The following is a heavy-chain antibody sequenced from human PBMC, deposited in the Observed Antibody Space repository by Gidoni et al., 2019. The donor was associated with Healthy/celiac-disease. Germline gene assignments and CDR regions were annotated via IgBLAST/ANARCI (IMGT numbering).Heavy chain of an antibody. CDR1: GFTFSSYG. D-gene: IGHD3-16*01. CDR3: ARDGAGGAFDI. J-gene: IGHJ3*02. Sequence: QVQLVESGGGVVQPGRSLRPSWAASGFTFSSYGMHWVRQAPGKGLEWLAVIWYDGSNKYYADSVKGRFTISRDNSKNTLYLQMNSLRAEDTAVYYCARDGAGGAFDIWGQGTMVTVSS. CDR2: IWYDGSNK. V-gene: IGHV3-33*01.